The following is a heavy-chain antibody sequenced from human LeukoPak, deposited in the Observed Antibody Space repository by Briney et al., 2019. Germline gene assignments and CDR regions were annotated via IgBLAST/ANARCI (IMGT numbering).Heavy chain of an antibody. Sequence: GSSVKVSCKASGGTFSSYAISWVRQAPGQGLEWMGWINPNSGGTNYAQKFQGRVTMTMDTSISTAYMELSRLRSDDTAVYYCARDFDFWSGYSADYWGQGTLVTVSS. J-gene: IGHJ4*02. V-gene: IGHV1-2*02. D-gene: IGHD3-3*01. CDR3: ARDFDFWSGYSADY. CDR2: INPNSGGT. CDR1: GGTFSSYA.